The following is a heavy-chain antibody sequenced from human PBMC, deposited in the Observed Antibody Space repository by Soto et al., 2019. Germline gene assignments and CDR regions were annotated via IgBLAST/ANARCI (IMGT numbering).Heavy chain of an antibody. CDR1: GFTFSSFV. D-gene: IGHD3-10*01. CDR3: AKRGVDTFGLSY. Sequence: GGSLRLSCAVSGFTFSSFVMHWVRQAPGEGLVWVSRINTDGSSTSYADSVKGRFTISRDNAKNTLYLQMNSLRVEDTAMYYCAKRGVDTFGLSYWGQGTLVTVSS. CDR2: INTDGSST. J-gene: IGHJ4*02. V-gene: IGHV3-74*01.